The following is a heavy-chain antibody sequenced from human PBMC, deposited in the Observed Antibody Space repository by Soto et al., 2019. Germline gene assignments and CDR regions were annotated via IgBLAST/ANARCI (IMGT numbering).Heavy chain of an antibody. CDR3: TRADSDVVILPDVRPLFDL. V-gene: IGHV1-46*01. D-gene: IGHD2-21*02. Sequence: ASVKVSCKTSGYDFFKYNMHWVRQAPGQGLEWMGVINPNGGYTRHAQKFQGRVIMTRDTSSKIVYMELSGLTSEDTAMYYCTRADSDVVILPDVRPLFDLWGQGALVTVSS. CDR1: GYDFFKYN. J-gene: IGHJ4*02. CDR2: INPNGGYT.